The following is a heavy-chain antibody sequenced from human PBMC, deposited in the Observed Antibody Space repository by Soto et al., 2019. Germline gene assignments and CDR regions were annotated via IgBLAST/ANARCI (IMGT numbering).Heavy chain of an antibody. CDR3: AADQGSSGWTNAAFYI. D-gene: IGHD6-19*01. CDR1: GFTFTSSA. CDR2: IVVGSGNT. Sequence: QMQLVQSGPEVKKPGTSVKVSCKASGFTFTSSAVQWVRQARGQRLEWIGWIVVGSGNTNDEQKYQERVTITRDMSTSTAYMELISLRSEDTAVYYWAADQGSSGWTNAAFYIWGQGTMVTVSS. V-gene: IGHV1-58*01. J-gene: IGHJ3*02.